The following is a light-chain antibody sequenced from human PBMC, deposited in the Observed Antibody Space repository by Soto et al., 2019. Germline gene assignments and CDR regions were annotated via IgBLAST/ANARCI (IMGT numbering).Light chain of an antibody. J-gene: IGKJ4*01. CDR1: QGISSH. CDR3: QQLNSYPHLT. CDR2: AAS. V-gene: IGKV1-9*01. Sequence: DIQLTQSPSFLSASVGDRVTITCRASQGISSHLAWYQQKPGEAPKLLIYAASTLQSGVPSRFSGSGSGTEFTLTISSLQPEDFATYSCQQLNSYPHLTFGGGTKVEIK.